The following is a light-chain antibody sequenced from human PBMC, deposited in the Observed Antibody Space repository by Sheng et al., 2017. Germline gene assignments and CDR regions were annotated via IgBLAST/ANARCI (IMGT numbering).Light chain of an antibody. J-gene: IGLJ2*01. V-gene: IGLV3-21*03. Sequence: SYELTQPPSVSVAPGKTARITCGGNNIGSKSVHWYQQKPGQAPVLVVYDDSDRPSGVPDRFSGSKSGNTASLTVSGLQAEDEADYYCSSDAGSNNVVFGGGTKLTVL. CDR2: DDS. CDR3: SSDAGSNNVV. CDR1: NIGSKS.